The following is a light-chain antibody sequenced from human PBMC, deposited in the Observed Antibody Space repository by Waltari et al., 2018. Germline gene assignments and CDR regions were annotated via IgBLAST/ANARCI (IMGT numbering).Light chain of an antibody. Sequence: IVLTQSPGTLSLSPGERATLSCRASQSVSKYLAWYQQKPGQAPWLLIYDASIRATGIPDRFSGSGSGTDFSLTISRLEPEDFAVYYCQKYVNLPAAFGQGTKVEIK. CDR2: DAS. CDR3: QKYVNLPAA. V-gene: IGKV3-20*01. J-gene: IGKJ1*01. CDR1: QSVSKY.